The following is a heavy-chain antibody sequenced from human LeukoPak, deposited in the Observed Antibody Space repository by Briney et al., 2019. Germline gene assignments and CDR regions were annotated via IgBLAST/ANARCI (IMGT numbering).Heavy chain of an antibody. D-gene: IGHD5-24*01. CDR3: ARDGGLQSHFDY. CDR1: GDSFNEYY. V-gene: IGHV4-59*01. CDR2: IYHNGNS. Sequence: SETLSLTCSVFGDSFNEYYWNWVRQPPAKGLQWIGYIYHNGNSNYNPSLKGRLTISVDTAKNQFSLKLTSVTAADTAVYYCARDGGLQSHFDYWGQGALVTVSS. J-gene: IGHJ4*02.